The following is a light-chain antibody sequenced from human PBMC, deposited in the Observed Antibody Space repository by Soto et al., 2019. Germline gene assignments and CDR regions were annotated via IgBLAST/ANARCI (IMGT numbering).Light chain of an antibody. Sequence: QSVLTQPASVSGSPGQSISISCTGTSSDVGVHNFVSWYQQYPGKAPKVLIYGVTNRPSGVSNRFSGSKSGNTASLTISGLQAEDEADYYCSSYTTSFTWVFGGGTKVTVL. CDR2: GVT. CDR3: SSYTTSFTWV. CDR1: SSDVGVHNF. V-gene: IGLV2-14*01. J-gene: IGLJ3*02.